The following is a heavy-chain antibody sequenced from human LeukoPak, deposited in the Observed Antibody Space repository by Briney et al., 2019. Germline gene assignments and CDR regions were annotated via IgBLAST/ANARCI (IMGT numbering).Heavy chain of an antibody. J-gene: IGHJ5*02. CDR1: GGSISSYY. CDR3: ARISGGAGYNSNWFDP. Sequence: SETLSLTCTVSGGSISSYYWSWIRQPAGKGLEWIGRIYTSGSTNYNPSLKSRVTISVDTSKNQFSLKLSSVTAADTAVYYCARISGGAGYNSNWFDPWGQGTLVTVSS. V-gene: IGHV4-4*07. CDR2: IYTSGST. D-gene: IGHD5-24*01.